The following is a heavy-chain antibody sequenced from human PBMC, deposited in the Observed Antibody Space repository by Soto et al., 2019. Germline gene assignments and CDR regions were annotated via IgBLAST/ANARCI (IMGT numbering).Heavy chain of an antibody. CDR2: IYPGDSDT. CDR3: ARQGCGGSCYSYYYYYGMDV. Sequence: PGESLKISCKGSGYSFTSYWIGWVRQMPGKGLEWMGIIYPGDSDTRYSPSFQGQVTISADKSISTAYLQWSSLKASDTAMYYCARQGCGGSCYSYYYYYGMDVWGQGTTVTVSS. D-gene: IGHD2-15*01. V-gene: IGHV5-51*01. CDR1: GYSFTSYW. J-gene: IGHJ6*02.